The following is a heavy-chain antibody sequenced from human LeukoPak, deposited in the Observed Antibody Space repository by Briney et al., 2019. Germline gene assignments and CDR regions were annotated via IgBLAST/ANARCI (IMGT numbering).Heavy chain of an antibody. D-gene: IGHD1-14*01. CDR3: ARDRNLYTSILTFDY. Sequence: SETLSLTCTVSGGPISSSSYYWGWIRQPPGQGLEWIGSIYHSGSTYYNPSLKSRVTISVDTSKNQFSLKLSSVTAADTAVYYCARDRNLYTSILTFDYWGRGTLVTVSS. CDR2: IYHSGST. CDR1: GGPISSSSYY. J-gene: IGHJ4*02. V-gene: IGHV4-39*07.